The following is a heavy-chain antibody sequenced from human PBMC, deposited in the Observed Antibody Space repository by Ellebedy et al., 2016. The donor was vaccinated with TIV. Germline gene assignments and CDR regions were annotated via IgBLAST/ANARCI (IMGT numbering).Heavy chain of an antibody. V-gene: IGHV3-72*01. J-gene: IGHJ6*02. D-gene: IGHD1-20*01. Sequence: PGGSLRLSCAASGFTFTDHFMDWVRQAPGKGLEWVGRTRNKAYGYTTEYAASVRGRFIISRDASQRSVYLQMDSLKTEETAVYYCTRASYKWNYYYAMDVWGQGTTVTVSS. CDR3: TRASYKWNYYYAMDV. CDR2: TRNKAYGYTT. CDR1: GFTFTDHF.